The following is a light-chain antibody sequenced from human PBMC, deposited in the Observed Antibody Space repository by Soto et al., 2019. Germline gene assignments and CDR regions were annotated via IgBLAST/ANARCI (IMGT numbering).Light chain of an antibody. J-gene: IGLJ2*01. V-gene: IGLV1-44*01. CDR1: SSNIGSKT. Sequence: QSVLTQPPSASGTPGQRVTISCSGSSSNIGSKTVNWYQQLPGTAPKILIYSNNQRPSGVPDRFSGSKSGTSASLAISGLQSEDEADYYCAAWDDSLNGVVFGGGTKVTVL. CDR3: AAWDDSLNGVV. CDR2: SNN.